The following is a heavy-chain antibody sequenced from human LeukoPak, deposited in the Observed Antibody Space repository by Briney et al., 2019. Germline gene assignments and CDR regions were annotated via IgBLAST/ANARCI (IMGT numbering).Heavy chain of an antibody. D-gene: IGHD6-19*01. J-gene: IGHJ4*02. CDR1: GASVSSSNW. CDR3: ARGLYGSDSY. CDR2: IHHSGST. V-gene: IGHV4-4*02. Sequence: PSETLSLTCAVSGASVSSSNWWIWVRQPPKKGLEWIGEIHHSGSTNYNPSLKSRVTMSVDTSKNQISLRLSSVTAADTAVYYCARGLYGSDSYWGQGNLVTVS.